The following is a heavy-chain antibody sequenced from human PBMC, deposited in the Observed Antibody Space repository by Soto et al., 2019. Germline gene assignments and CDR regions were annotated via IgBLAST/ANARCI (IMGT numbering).Heavy chain of an antibody. CDR1: GFTFSSYA. V-gene: IGHV3-23*01. J-gene: IGHJ4*02. Sequence: EVQLLESGGGLVQPGGSLRLSCAASGFTFSSYAMSWVRQAPGKGLEWVSAISGSGGSTYYADSVKGRFTISRDNSKNTLYLQMNSLRAEDTAVYYCANSRGGTLRYFAYWGQGTLVTVSS. D-gene: IGHD3-9*01. CDR3: ANSRGGTLRYFAY. CDR2: ISGSGGST.